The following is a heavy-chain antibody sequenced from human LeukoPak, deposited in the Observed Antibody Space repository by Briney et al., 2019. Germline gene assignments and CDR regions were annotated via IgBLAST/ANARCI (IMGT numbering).Heavy chain of an antibody. V-gene: IGHV3-23*01. Sequence: GRSLRLSCATSGFTFSDIYAMSWVRQAPGEGLEWVSTISANGAGTYCADSVKGRFTISRDTSKITLYLQMNSLRADDTAIYYCARANGGSSYGYWDYWGQGILVTVSS. D-gene: IGHD5-18*01. CDR3: ARANGGSSYGYWDY. CDR1: GFTFSDIYA. J-gene: IGHJ4*02. CDR2: ISANGAGT.